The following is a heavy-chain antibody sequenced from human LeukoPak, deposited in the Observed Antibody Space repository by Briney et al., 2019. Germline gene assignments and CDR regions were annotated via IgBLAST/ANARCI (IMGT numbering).Heavy chain of an antibody. CDR2: ISSSSYI. CDR1: GFTFSSYS. D-gene: IGHD2-15*01. Sequence: GGSLRLSCAASGFTFSSYSMNWVRQAPGKGLEWVSSISSSSYIYYADSVKGRFTISRDNAKNSLYLQMNSLRAEDTAVYYCASENFYCSGGSCYSGWFDPWGQGTLVTVSS. V-gene: IGHV3-21*01. J-gene: IGHJ5*02. CDR3: ASENFYCSGGSCYSGWFDP.